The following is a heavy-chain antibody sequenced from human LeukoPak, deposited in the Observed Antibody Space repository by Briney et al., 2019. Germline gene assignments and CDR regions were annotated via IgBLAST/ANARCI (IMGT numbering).Heavy chain of an antibody. D-gene: IGHD3-22*01. J-gene: IGHJ3*02. CDR2: INPSGGST. CDR3: AYLAYYYDSSSGSYDAFDI. CDR1: GYTFTSYY. V-gene: IGHV1-46*01. Sequence: ASVKVSCKASGYTFTSYYMHWVRQAPGQGLEWMGIINPSGGSTSYAQKFQGRVTMTRDTSTSTVYMELSSLRSEGTAVYYCAYLAYYYDSSSGSYDAFDIWGQGTMVTVSS.